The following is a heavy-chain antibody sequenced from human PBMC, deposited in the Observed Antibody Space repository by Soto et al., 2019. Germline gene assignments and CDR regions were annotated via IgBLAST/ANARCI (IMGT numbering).Heavy chain of an antibody. J-gene: IGHJ3*02. CDR1: GYSFTSYW. Sequence: GESLKISCKGSGYSFTSYWIVWVRQMPGKGLEWMGIIYPGDSDTRYSPSFQGQVTISADKSISTAYLQWSSLKASDTAMYYCASAQYYYDSSGFSYWGAFDIWGQGTMVTVSS. CDR3: ASAQYYYDSSGFSYWGAFDI. CDR2: IYPGDSDT. D-gene: IGHD3-22*01. V-gene: IGHV5-51*01.